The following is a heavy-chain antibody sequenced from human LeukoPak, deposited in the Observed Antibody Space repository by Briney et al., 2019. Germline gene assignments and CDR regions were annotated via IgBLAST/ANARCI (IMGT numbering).Heavy chain of an antibody. CDR1: GFTFSSYA. CDR3: VKDNPVCDF. J-gene: IGHJ4*02. Sequence: GGSLRLSCAASGFTFSSYAMGWVRQAPGKGLEWVSAISGSGGSTYYADSVKGRFTISRDISTNTLFLQMDSLTVDDTAVYYCVKDNPVCDFWGQGTLVTVSS. D-gene: IGHD2-8*01. V-gene: IGHV3-23*01. CDR2: ISGSGGST.